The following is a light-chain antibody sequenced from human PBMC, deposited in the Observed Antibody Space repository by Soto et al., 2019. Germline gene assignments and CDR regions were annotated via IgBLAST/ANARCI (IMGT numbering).Light chain of an antibody. CDR2: GAS. V-gene: IGKV3-20*01. CDR1: QSVSTTY. Sequence: EIVLTQSPGTLSLSPGERVTLSCRASQSVSTTYLAWYQQKPGQAPRLLIYGASIRATGIPDRFSGSGSGTDFTLTISRLEPEDFEVYYCHQYGSSSWTFGPGTKVEIK. CDR3: HQYGSSSWT. J-gene: IGKJ1*01.